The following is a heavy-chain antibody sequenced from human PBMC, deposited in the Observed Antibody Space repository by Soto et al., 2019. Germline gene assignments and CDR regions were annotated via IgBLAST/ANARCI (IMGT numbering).Heavy chain of an antibody. CDR1: GYTFTSYG. V-gene: IGHV1-18*01. Sequence: AAVKVSCKASGYTFTSYGISWVRQAPGQGLEWMGWISAYNGNTNYAQKLQGRVTMTTDTSTSTAYMELRSLRSDDTAVYYCARDRCSSTSCLGGYWGQGPLVTVS. CDR3: ARDRCSSTSCLGGY. D-gene: IGHD2-2*01. CDR2: ISAYNGNT. J-gene: IGHJ4*02.